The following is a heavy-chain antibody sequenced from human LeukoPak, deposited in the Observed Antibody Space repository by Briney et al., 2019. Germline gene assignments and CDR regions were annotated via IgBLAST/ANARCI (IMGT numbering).Heavy chain of an antibody. V-gene: IGHV3-23*01. D-gene: IGHD6-19*01. CDR2: IRPSGDNT. Sequence: GGSLRLSCAASGFTFSSYDMTWVRQAPGRGLEWVSSIRPSGDNTYYGDSVKGRLTISRDNSKNTVYLQMNSLRAEDTAVYYCAKVKAVAGYLDYWGQGTLVTVSS. J-gene: IGHJ4*02. CDR3: AKVKAVAGYLDY. CDR1: GFTFSSYD.